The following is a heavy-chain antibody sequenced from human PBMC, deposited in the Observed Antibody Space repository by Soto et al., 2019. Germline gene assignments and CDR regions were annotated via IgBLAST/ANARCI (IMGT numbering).Heavy chain of an antibody. CDR1: GDSVSSNSAA. V-gene: IGHV6-1*01. Sequence: PSQTLSLTCAISGDSVSSNSAALNLSMQSPSRGLEWLGRTYYRSKWYNDYAVSVKSRITINPDTSKNQFSLQLNSVTPEDTAVYYCARDWYSSGSVPGFDYWGQGTLVTVSS. D-gene: IGHD6-19*01. J-gene: IGHJ4*02. CDR2: TYYRSKWYN. CDR3: ARDWYSSGSVPGFDY.